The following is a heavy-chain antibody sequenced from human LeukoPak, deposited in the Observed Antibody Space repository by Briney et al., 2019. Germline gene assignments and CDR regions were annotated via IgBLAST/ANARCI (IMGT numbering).Heavy chain of an antibody. CDR1: GYTFTSYG. CDR3: ARETNHYDFWSGHRGDFDY. V-gene: IGHV1-18*01. J-gene: IGHJ4*02. Sequence: ASVKVSCKASGYTFTSYGISWVRQAPGQGLEWMGWMSAYNGNTNYAQKLQGRVTMTTDTSTSTAYMELRSLRSDDTAVYYCARETNHYDFWSGHRGDFDYWGQGTLVTVSS. D-gene: IGHD3-3*01. CDR2: MSAYNGNT.